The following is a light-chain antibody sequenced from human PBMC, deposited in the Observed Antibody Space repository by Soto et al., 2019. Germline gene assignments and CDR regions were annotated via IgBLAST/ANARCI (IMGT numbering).Light chain of an antibody. CDR2: DGF. CDR3: QQHHSLPIT. Sequence: DIHMTQSPSSLSASVGDRVTITCQASQDISNYLNWYQKKPGKPPKVLICDGFNLETGVPSRFSGRGSGTDFTFTISSLQPEDIATYYCQQHHSLPITFGQGTRLEIK. CDR1: QDISNY. V-gene: IGKV1-33*01. J-gene: IGKJ5*01.